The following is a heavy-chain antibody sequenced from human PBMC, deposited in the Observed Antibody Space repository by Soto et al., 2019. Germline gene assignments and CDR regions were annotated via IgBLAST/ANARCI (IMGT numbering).Heavy chain of an antibody. CDR1: GFTFSSYG. CDR2: IWYDGSNK. V-gene: IGHV3-33*01. J-gene: IGHJ5*02. D-gene: IGHD1-7*01. CDR3: ARDGGYNWNYSLRSWFDP. Sequence: HPGGSLRLSCAASGFTFSSYGMHWVRQAPGKGLEWVAVIWYDGSNKYYADSVKGRFTISRDNSKNTLYLQMNSLRAEDTAVYYCARDGGYNWNYSLRSWFDPWGQGTLVTVSS.